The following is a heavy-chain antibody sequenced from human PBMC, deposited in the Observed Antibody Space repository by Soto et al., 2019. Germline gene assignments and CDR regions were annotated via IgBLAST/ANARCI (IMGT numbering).Heavy chain of an antibody. V-gene: IGHV3-30-3*01. D-gene: IGHD3-10*01. CDR1: GFTFISYA. Sequence: QVQLVESGGGVVQPGRSLRLSCAASGFTFISYAMHWVRQAPGKGLEWVEVLSFDGSTEYYADSVKGRFTISRDNSKNTVYLQMNSLRSEDTAVYYCARSRHGSGSYTHFYYGLDVWGQGTTVTVSS. CDR3: ARSRHGSGSYTHFYYGLDV. CDR2: LSFDGSTE. J-gene: IGHJ6*02.